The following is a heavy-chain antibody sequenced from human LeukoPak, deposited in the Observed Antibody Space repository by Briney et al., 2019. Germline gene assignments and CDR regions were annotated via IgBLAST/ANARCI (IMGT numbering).Heavy chain of an antibody. J-gene: IGHJ4*02. CDR1: GFTFSRHA. CDR3: AKGHTAGALYYFDY. Sequence: GGSLRLSCAASGFTFSRHAMSWVRQAPGKGLEWVSTINDNGGGSYSADSVRGRFTISGDNSKNTLSLQMNSLRAEDTAVYYCAKGHTAGALYYFDYWGQGTLVTVSS. V-gene: IGHV3-23*01. CDR2: INDNGGGS. D-gene: IGHD2-21*02.